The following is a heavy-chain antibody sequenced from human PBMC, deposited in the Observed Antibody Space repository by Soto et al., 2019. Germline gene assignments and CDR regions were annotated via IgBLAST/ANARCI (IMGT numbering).Heavy chain of an antibody. J-gene: IGHJ4*02. CDR3: ARARAVCTSVSCNLYYYDY. V-gene: IGHV3-7*05. Sequence: GGSLRLSCAASGFTFSSYWMSWVRQAPGKGLEWVANIKQDGSETFYVDSVEGRFTISRDNAKNSLYLQMNSLRVEDTAVYFCARARAVCTSVSCNLYYYDYWGQGTLVTVSS. D-gene: IGHD2-8*02. CDR2: IKQDGSET. CDR1: GFTFSSYW.